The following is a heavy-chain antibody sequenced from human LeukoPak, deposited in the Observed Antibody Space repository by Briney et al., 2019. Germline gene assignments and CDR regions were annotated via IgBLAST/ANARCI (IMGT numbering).Heavy chain of an antibody. CDR2: ISTSGDVI. D-gene: IGHD3-3*01. CDR3: GNLRSLQF. J-gene: IGHJ4*02. V-gene: IGHV3-48*03. Sequence: GGSLRLSCAASGFTFSSYEMNWVRQAPGKGLDWISFISTSGDVINYADSVKGRFTTSRDNARDSLYLQMDSLRAEDTAVYYCGNLRSLQFWGQGTLVTVSS. CDR1: GFTFSSYE.